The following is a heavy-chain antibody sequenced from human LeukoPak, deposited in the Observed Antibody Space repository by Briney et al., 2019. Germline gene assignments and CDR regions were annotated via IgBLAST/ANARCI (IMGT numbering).Heavy chain of an antibody. Sequence: GASVKVSCKASGYTFTGDYMHWVRQAPGQGLEWMGWINPNSGGTNYAQKIQGRVTMTRDTSISTAYMELSRLRSDDTAVYYCARDNFYSYGPYYYYYYMDVWGKGTTVTVSS. CDR2: INPNSGGT. CDR1: GYTFTGDY. J-gene: IGHJ6*03. D-gene: IGHD5-18*01. CDR3: ARDNFYSYGPYYYYYYMDV. V-gene: IGHV1-2*02.